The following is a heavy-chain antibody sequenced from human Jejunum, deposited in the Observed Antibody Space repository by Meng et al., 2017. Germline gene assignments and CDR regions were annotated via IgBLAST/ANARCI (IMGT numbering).Heavy chain of an antibody. CDR2: IYHTGGP. V-gene: IGHV4-38-2*01. D-gene: IGHD3-10*01. J-gene: IGHJ5*01. CDR3: AKNSFGSGINPLWFDS. CDR1: GYAISSGYY. Sequence: SESLSLTCAVSGYAISSGYYCAWIRQPPGKGLAWIGSIYHTGGPYYNPSLKSRVTISVDTSKNQLSLRLTSVTAADTAVYYCAKNSFGSGINPLWFDSWGQGTMVTVSS.